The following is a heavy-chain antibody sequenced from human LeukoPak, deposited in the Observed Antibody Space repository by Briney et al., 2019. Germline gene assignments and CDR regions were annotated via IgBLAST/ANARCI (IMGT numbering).Heavy chain of an antibody. CDR1: GGSMSSVY. J-gene: IGHJ5*02. CDR3: ARDRWFDP. Sequence: SETLSLTCTVSGGSMSSVYWSWIRQTARKGLEWIGRIYATGSADYSPSLESRATMSIDTSRNQFSLNLTYVTAADTAVYYCARDRWFDPWGQGTLVTVSS. V-gene: IGHV4-4*07. CDR2: IYATGSA.